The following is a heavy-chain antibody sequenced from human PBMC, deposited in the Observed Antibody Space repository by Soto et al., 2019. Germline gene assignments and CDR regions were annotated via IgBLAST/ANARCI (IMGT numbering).Heavy chain of an antibody. CDR1: GFTFSNYS. CDR2: SSFDGRRK. J-gene: IGHJ5*02. Sequence: QVQLVESGGGVVQPGWSLRLSCAASGFTFSNYSMHWFRQAPGEGLEWVAVSSFDGRRKYFADSVKGRFTISRDNSENTVFLQMNSLRAGDTALYYCARDARQWSRGDGGWNDPWGQGTLVTVSS. D-gene: IGHD1-1*01. V-gene: IGHV3-30*04. CDR3: ARDARQWSRGDGGWNDP.